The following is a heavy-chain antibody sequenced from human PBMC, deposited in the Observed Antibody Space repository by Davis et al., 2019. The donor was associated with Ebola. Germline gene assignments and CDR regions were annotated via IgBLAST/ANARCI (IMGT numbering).Heavy chain of an antibody. Sequence: PGGSLRLSCAASGFTFSSYWMHWVRQAPGKGLVWVSRINSDGSSTSYADSVKGRFTISRDNAKNTLYLQMNSLRAEDTAVYYCAAHDYGDPVAFDIWGQGTMVTVSS. D-gene: IGHD4-17*01. V-gene: IGHV3-74*01. CDR2: INSDGSST. CDR3: AAHDYGDPVAFDI. J-gene: IGHJ3*02. CDR1: GFTFSSYW.